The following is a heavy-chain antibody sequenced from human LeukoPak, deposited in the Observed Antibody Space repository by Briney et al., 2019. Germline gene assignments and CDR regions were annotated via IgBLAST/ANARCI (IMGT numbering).Heavy chain of an antibody. CDR3: ARDRDTGYSPLGNYYGMDV. Sequence: GGSLRLSCAASGFTFSSYAMHWVRQAPGKGLEWVAVISYDGSNKYYADSVKGRFTISRDNSKNTLYLQMNSLRAEATAVYYCARDRDTGYSPLGNYYGMDVWGQGTTVTVSS. D-gene: IGHD3-22*01. V-gene: IGHV3-30*04. J-gene: IGHJ6*02. CDR1: GFTFSSYA. CDR2: ISYDGSNK.